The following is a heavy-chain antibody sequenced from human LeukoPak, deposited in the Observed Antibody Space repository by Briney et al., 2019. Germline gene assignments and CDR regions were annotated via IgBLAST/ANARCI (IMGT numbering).Heavy chain of an antibody. CDR1: GGSFSGYY. V-gene: IGHV4-34*09. CDR2: INHSGST. Sequence: SETLSLTCAVYGGSFSGYYWSWIRQPPGKGLEWIGEINHSGSTNYNPSLKSRVTISVDTSKNQFSLKLSSVTAADTAVYYCARAYDFWSGYYSSWFDPWGQGTLVTVSS. D-gene: IGHD3-3*01. CDR3: ARAYDFWSGYYSSWFDP. J-gene: IGHJ5*02.